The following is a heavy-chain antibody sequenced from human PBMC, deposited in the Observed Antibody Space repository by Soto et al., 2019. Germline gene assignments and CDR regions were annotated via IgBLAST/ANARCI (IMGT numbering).Heavy chain of an antibody. V-gene: IGHV1-2*04. CDR2: INPNSGGT. J-gene: IGHJ4*02. Sequence: ASVKVSCKASGYTFTGYHMHWVRQAPGQGLEWMGWINPNSGGTNYAQKFQGWVTMTRDTSISTAYMELSRLRSDDTAVYYCARDSGGGYYYDSSGYYPLRYWGQGTLVTVSS. D-gene: IGHD3-22*01. CDR3: ARDSGGGYYYDSSGYYPLRY. CDR1: GYTFTGYH.